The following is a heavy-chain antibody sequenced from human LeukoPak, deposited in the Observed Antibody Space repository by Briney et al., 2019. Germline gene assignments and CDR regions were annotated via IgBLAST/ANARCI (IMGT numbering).Heavy chain of an antibody. CDR3: ARGSGSYPSTYFDY. J-gene: IGHJ4*02. CDR1: GGSISSSSYY. Sequence: SETLSLTCTVSGGSISSSSYYWGWIRQPPGKGLGWIGSIYYSGSTYYNPSLKSRVTISVDTPKNQFSLKLSSVTAADTAVYYCARGSGSYPSTYFDYWGQGTLVTVSS. CDR2: IYYSGST. D-gene: IGHD1-26*01. V-gene: IGHV4-39*07.